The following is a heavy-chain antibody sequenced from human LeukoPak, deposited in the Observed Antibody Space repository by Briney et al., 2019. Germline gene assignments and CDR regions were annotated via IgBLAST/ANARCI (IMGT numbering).Heavy chain of an antibody. CDR1: GLTFSNAW. J-gene: IGHJ4*02. V-gene: IGHV3-15*01. CDR3: TTDPTLRITIFGVVIPPPDY. CDR2: IKSKTDGGTT. D-gene: IGHD3-3*01. Sequence: PGGSLRLSCAASGLTFSNAWMSWVRQAPGKGLEWVGRIKSKTDGGTTDYAAPVKGRLTISRDDSKNTLYLQMNRLKTEDTAVYYCTTDPTLRITIFGVVIPPPDYWGQGTLVSVSS.